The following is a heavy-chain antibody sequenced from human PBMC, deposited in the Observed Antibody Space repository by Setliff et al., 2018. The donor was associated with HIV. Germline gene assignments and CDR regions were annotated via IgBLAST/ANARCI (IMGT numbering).Heavy chain of an antibody. CDR3: ARPLTPSYNFWGDAFAV. CDR1: GYSISSGYY. D-gene: IGHD3-3*01. J-gene: IGHJ3*01. CDR2: IYHSGSA. Sequence: SETLSLTCTVSGYSISSGYYWGWIRQPPGKGLEWIGNIYHSGSASYNPSLRRRVTISVDASKNQLSRTLTSVTASDTAVYYCARPLTPSYNFWGDAFAVWGQGTVVTVSS. V-gene: IGHV4-38-2*02.